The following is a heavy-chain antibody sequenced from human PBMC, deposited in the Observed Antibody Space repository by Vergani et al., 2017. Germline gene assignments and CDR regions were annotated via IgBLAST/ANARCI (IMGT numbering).Heavy chain of an antibody. CDR2: ISSSSRTI. CDR3: ARGGIRDHAIDP. D-gene: IGHD1-14*01. J-gene: IGHJ5*02. Sequence: EVQLVESGGGLVQPGGSLRLSCAASGFTFSSYIMNWVREAPGKGLELVSYISSSSRTIYYSDSGKGRFTISRDNAKNSLYLQMNSLCDEDTSVYYCARGGIRDHAIDPWGQGTLVTVSS. V-gene: IGHV3-48*02. CDR1: GFTFSSYI.